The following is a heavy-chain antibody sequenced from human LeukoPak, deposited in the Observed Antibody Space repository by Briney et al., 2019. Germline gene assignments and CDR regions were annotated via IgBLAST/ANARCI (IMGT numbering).Heavy chain of an antibody. CDR3: ARAAEYSSGWYLFDY. D-gene: IGHD6-19*01. J-gene: IGHJ4*02. V-gene: IGHV4-4*07. CDR1: GSSISNYY. CDR2: IYTSGGT. Sequence: SETLSLTGTFSGSSISNYYSTWIRQPAGKGLIWIGRIYTSGGTNYNPSLRTRGTMSVETSKNKVSLRLRSVTAADTAMYYCARAAEYSSGWYLFDYWGQGIMVTVSA.